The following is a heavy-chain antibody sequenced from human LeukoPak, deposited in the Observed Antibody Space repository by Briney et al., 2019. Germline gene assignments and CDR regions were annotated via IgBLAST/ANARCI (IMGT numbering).Heavy chain of an antibody. CDR2: MSWHSVVI. D-gene: IGHD3-10*01. J-gene: IGHJ1*01. Sequence: GGSLRLSCAASGFTFVEYAMHWVRQAPGKGRGCVSGMSWHSVVIGYAGSVKGRFTISSDSAKGALYVQMNSLRDEDTALYYCVKVGGAGSYYSSYFQHWGQGTLVTVSS. CDR1: GFTFVEYA. V-gene: IGHV3-9*01. CDR3: VKVGGAGSYYSSYFQH.